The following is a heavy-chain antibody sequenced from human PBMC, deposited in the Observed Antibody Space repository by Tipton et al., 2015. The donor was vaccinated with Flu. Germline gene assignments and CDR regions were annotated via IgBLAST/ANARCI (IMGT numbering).Heavy chain of an antibody. D-gene: IGHD3-10*01. CDR3: ARGPFGRMDV. V-gene: IGHV4-38-2*01. CDR1: GYSISSGYY. CDR2: IYHSGNT. Sequence: TLSLTCAVSGYSISSGYYWGWIRQPPGKGLEWIGSIYHSGNTYYNPSLKSRVTISVDTSKNQFSLKLSSVTAADTAVYYCARGPFGRMDVWGQGIPVTVSS. J-gene: IGHJ6*02.